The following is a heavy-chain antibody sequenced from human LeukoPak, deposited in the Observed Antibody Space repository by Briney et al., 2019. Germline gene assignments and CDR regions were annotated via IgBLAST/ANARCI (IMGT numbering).Heavy chain of an antibody. D-gene: IGHD4-17*01. CDR3: ARFDYGAAFDI. V-gene: IGHV3-66*02. CDR1: GLSVSSNY. J-gene: IGHJ3*02. Sequence: PGGSLRLSCAASGLSVSSNYMTWVRQAPGKGLEWVSVIYSGGSTHYADSVKGRFTISRDISKNTLYLQMNSLRPEDTAVYFCARFDYGAAFDIWGQGTMVTVSS. CDR2: IYSGGST.